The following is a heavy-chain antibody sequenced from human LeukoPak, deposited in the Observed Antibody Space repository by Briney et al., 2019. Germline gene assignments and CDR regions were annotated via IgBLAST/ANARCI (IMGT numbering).Heavy chain of an antibody. D-gene: IGHD2-21*02. V-gene: IGHV1-46*01. CDR1: GYTFTRSF. Sequence: VASVKVSCKASGYTFTRSFIHWVRQAPGQGLEWMGIINPSDGSTTYAQKFKDRVTMIRDTSTSKVAMELSSLISDDTAVYYCARDPMTAGTDYYFDFWGQGTLVTVSS. CDR3: ARDPMTAGTDYYFDF. CDR2: INPSDGST. J-gene: IGHJ4*02.